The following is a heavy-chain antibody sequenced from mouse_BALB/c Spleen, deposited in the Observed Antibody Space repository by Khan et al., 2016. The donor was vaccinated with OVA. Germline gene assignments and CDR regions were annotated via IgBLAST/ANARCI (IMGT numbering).Heavy chain of an antibody. J-gene: IGHJ4*01. CDR3: AKPFCAHDYAMDY. CDR2: LWGGGST. Sequence: QVQLKQSGPDLVAPSQSLSITCTVSGFSLTDYGVSWNRQPPGKGLEWLGILWGGGSTYYNSALKSRLSISKDNSKSQVSLKMNSLQTDDPAMYCCAKPFCAHDYAMDYWGQGTSVTVSS. D-gene: IGHD6-1*01. CDR1: GFSLTDYG. V-gene: IGHV2-6-5*01.